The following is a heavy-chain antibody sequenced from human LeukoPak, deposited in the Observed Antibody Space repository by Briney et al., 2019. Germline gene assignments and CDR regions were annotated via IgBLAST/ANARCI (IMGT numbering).Heavy chain of an antibody. CDR2: NNSNSGGT. CDR3: ARDCCFGFGELRGMDV. Sequence: ASVKVSCKASGYTYTGYYMHWVRQAPGQGLEWMGWNNSNSGGTNYGQRFQGRVTMTRDTSISTAYMELSRLTSDDTAVYYCARDCCFGFGELRGMDVWGQGTTVTVSS. V-gene: IGHV1-2*02. J-gene: IGHJ6*02. CDR1: GYTYTGYY. D-gene: IGHD3-10*01.